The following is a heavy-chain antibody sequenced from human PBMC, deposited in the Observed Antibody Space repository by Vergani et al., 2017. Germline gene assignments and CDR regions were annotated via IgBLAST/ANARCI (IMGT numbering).Heavy chain of an antibody. J-gene: IGHJ6*02. D-gene: IGHD3-22*01. Sequence: EVQLLESGGGLVQPGGSLRLSCAASGFTFSSYAMSWVRQAPGKGLEWVSAISGSGGSTYYADSVKGRFTIARDNSKNTLYLQMNSLRAEDTAVYYCAKGIPNYYDSSGYAHYYYGMDVWGQGTTVTVSS. CDR1: GFTFSSYA. CDR2: ISGSGGST. CDR3: AKGIPNYYDSSGYAHYYYGMDV. V-gene: IGHV3-23*01.